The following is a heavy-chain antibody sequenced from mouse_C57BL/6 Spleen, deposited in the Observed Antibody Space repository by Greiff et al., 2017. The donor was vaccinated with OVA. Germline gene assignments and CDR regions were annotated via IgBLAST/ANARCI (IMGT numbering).Heavy chain of an antibody. D-gene: IGHD3-2*02. CDR2: ISYDGSN. CDR3: ARGLRLSWFAY. Sequence: EVQLQQSGPGLVKPSQSLSLTCSVPGYSITSGYYWNWIRQFPGNKLEWMGYISYDGSNNYNPSLKNRISITRDTSKNQFFLKLNSVTTEDTATYYCARGLRLSWFAYWGQGTLVTVSA. V-gene: IGHV3-6*01. CDR1: GYSITSGYY. J-gene: IGHJ3*01.